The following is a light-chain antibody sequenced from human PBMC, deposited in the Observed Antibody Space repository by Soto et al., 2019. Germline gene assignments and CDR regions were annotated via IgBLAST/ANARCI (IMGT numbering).Light chain of an antibody. J-gene: IGKJ5*01. CDR1: QSVSSSY. CDR3: QQYGSSPRT. CDR2: GAS. Sequence: EIVMTQSPATLSVSPGEGATLSCRASQSVSSSYLAWYQQKPGQAPRLLIYGASSRATGIPDRFSGSGSGTDFTLTISRLEPEDFAVYYCQQYGSSPRTFGQGTRLEIK. V-gene: IGKV3-20*01.